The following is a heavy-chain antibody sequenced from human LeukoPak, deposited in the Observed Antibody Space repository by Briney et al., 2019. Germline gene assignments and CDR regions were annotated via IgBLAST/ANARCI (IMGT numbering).Heavy chain of an antibody. D-gene: IGHD2-8*01. J-gene: IGHJ4*02. V-gene: IGHV3-30*18. Sequence: SLRLSCAASGFTFSSYGMHWVRQAPGKGLEWVAVISYDGGNKYYADSVKGRFTISRDNSKNTLYLQMNSLRAEDTAVYYCAKDSNHRRVPMVDYWGQGTLVTVSS. CDR1: GFTFSSYG. CDR2: ISYDGGNK. CDR3: AKDSNHRRVPMVDY.